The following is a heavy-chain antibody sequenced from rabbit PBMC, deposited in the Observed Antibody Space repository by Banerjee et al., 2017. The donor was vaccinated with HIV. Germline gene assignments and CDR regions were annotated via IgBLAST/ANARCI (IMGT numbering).Heavy chain of an antibody. V-gene: IGHV1S7*01. Sequence: QLVESGGGLVQPGGSLKLSCKASGFDFSSYYMSWVRQAPGKGLEWIGYIDPVFGSTYYASWVNGRFTISSDNAQNTLYLQLNSLTAADTATYFCAGGSYYIGLNLWGQGTLVTV. CDR1: GFDFSSYY. CDR2: IDPVFGST. D-gene: IGHD8-1*01. CDR3: AGGSYYIGLNL. J-gene: IGHJ4*01.